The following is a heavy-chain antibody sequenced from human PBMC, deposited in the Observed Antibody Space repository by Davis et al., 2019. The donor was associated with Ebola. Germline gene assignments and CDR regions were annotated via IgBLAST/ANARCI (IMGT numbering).Heavy chain of an antibody. CDR1: GYTFTSYY. V-gene: IGHV1-18*04. J-gene: IGHJ4*02. Sequence: AASVKVSCKASGYTFTSYYMHWVRQAPGQGLEWMGWISAYNSNTNYAQKLQGRVTMTTDTSTNTAYMELRSLRSDDTAVYYCARVRILGKLDFDYWGQGTLVTVSS. D-gene: IGHD3-3*01. CDR2: ISAYNSNT. CDR3: ARVRILGKLDFDY.